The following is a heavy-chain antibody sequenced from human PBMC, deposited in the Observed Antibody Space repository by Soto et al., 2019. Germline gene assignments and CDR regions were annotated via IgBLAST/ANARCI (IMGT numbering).Heavy chain of an antibody. Sequence: PRGSLRLSCAASVFTFSSYSMNWVRQAPGKGLEWVSYISSSSSTIYYADSVKGRFTISRDNAKNSLYLQMNSLRDEDTAVYYCARDPDYYDSSGTKVDAFDIWGQGTMVTVSS. J-gene: IGHJ3*02. CDR3: ARDPDYYDSSGTKVDAFDI. V-gene: IGHV3-48*02. CDR1: VFTFSSYS. CDR2: ISSSSSTI. D-gene: IGHD3-22*01.